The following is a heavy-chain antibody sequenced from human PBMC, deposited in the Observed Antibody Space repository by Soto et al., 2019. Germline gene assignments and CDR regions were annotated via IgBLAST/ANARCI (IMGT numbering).Heavy chain of an antibody. V-gene: IGHV3-23*01. J-gene: IGHJ4*02. CDR3: AKAGFSSSWSPTYFDY. CDR2: ISGTGYNT. Sequence: EVQLLESGGGLVQPGGSLRLSCAASGFTFTSYAMNWVRLAPGKGLEWVSAISGTGYNTYYADSVKGRFTISRDNTKNTLYLQMNSLRGEDTAVYYCAKAGFSSSWSPTYFDYWGQGTLVTVSS. D-gene: IGHD6-13*01. CDR1: GFTFTSYA.